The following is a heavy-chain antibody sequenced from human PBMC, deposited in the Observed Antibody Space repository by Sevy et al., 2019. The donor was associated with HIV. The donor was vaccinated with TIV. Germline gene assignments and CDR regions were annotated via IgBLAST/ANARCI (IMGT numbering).Heavy chain of an antibody. D-gene: IGHD3-10*01. CDR3: ARDQAGPSDDYYYYYGMDL. V-gene: IGHV3-30-3*01. CDR2: VSFDRSDK. CDR1: GFILRNYV. J-gene: IGHJ6*02. Sequence: GGSRRLSCAASGFILRNYVMHWVRQAPGKGLEWVAAVSFDRSDKFYADSVKGRFTISRDNSKNRLYLQTNSLRAEDTAVYYCARDQAGPSDDYYYYYGMDLWGQGTTVTVSS.